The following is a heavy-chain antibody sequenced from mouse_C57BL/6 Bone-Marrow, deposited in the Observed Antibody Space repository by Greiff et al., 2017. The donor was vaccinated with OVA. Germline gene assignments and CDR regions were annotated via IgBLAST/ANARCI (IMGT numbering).Heavy chain of an antibody. CDR3: TRLLDAMDY. V-gene: IGHV5-9-1*02. D-gene: IGHD2-1*01. J-gene: IGHJ4*01. CDR1: GFTFSSYA. CDR2: ISSGGDYI. Sequence: DVHLVESGVGLVKPGGSLKLSCAASGFTFSSYAMSWVRQTPEKRLEWVAYISSGGDYIYYADTVKGRFTISRDNARNTLYLQMSSLKSEDTAMYYCTRLLDAMDYWGQGTSVTVSS.